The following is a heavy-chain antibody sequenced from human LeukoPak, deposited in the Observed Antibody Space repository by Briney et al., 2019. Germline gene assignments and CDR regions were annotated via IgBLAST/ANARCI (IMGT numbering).Heavy chain of an antibody. CDR2: ISYDGSNK. CDR3: ARPGRFLEWLPRQDYYGMDV. D-gene: IGHD3-3*01. J-gene: IGHJ6*02. Sequence: GGSLRLSCAASGFTFSSYAMHWVRQAPGKGLEWVAVISYDGSNKYYADSVKGRFTISRDNSKNTLYLQMNSLRAEDTAVYYCARPGRFLEWLPRQDYYGMDVWGQGTTVTVSS. CDR1: GFTFSSYA. V-gene: IGHV3-30-3*01.